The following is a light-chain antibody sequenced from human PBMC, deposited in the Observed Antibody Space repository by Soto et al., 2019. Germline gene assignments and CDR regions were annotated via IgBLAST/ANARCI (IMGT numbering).Light chain of an antibody. CDR1: QSISSSF. CDR2: GAS. V-gene: IGKV3-20*01. J-gene: IGKJ1*01. Sequence: DIVLTQSPGTLSLSPGQRATLSCRASQSISSSFLAWYQQKPGQAPRLLIYGASSRATGIPDRFSGSGSGTDFTLTISRLEPEDFAVYYCKQCGSSPETFGQGTKVDIX. CDR3: KQCGSSPET.